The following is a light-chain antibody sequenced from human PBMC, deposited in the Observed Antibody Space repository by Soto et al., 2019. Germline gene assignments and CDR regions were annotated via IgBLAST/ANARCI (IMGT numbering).Light chain of an antibody. V-gene: IGKV3-20*01. CDR3: QQYGSSSLT. Sequence: EIVLTQSPGTLSLSPGERATLSCRASQSVSSSYLAWCQQKPGQAPRLLIYGASSRATGIPDRFSGSGSGTDFTLTISRLEPEDFAVYYWQQYGSSSLTFGGGTKVEIK. J-gene: IGKJ4*01. CDR1: QSVSSSY. CDR2: GAS.